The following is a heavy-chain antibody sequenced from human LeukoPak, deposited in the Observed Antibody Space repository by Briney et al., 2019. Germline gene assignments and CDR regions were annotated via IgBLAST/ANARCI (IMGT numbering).Heavy chain of an antibody. Sequence: GRSLRLSCTASGFTFGDYAMSWFRQAPGKGLEWVGFIRSKAYGGTTEYAASVKGRFTISRDDSKSIAYLQMNSLKTEDTAVYYCTRGLFTIFGVVITDYYYMDVWGKGTTVTVSS. CDR3: TRGLFTIFGVVITDYYYMDV. CDR1: GFTFGDYA. D-gene: IGHD3-3*01. V-gene: IGHV3-49*03. J-gene: IGHJ6*03. CDR2: IRSKAYGGTT.